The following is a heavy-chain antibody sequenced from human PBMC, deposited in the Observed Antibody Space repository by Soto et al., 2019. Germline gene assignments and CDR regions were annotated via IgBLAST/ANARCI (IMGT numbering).Heavy chain of an antibody. CDR2: IIPIFGTA. CDR3: AREEEAFGEVIMSWFDP. CDR1: GGTFSSYA. J-gene: IGHJ5*02. V-gene: IGHV1-69*06. Sequence: SVKVSCKASGGTFSSYAISWVRRAPGQGLEWMGGIIPIFGTANYTQKFQGRVTITADKSTSTAYMELSSLRSEDTAVYYCAREEEAFGEVIMSWFDPWGQGTLVTVSS. D-gene: IGHD3-3*01.